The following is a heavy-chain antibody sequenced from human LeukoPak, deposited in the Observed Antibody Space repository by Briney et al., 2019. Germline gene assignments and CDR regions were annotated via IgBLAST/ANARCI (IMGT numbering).Heavy chain of an antibody. CDR3: ARGRRRVVPAAIRRGGYNWFDP. CDR1: GYTFTSYY. Sequence: ASVKVSCKASGYTFTSYYMHWVRQAPGQGLEWMGIINPSGGSTSYAQKFQGRVTMTRDTSTSTVYMELSSLRSEDTAVYYCARGRRRVVPAAIRRGGYNWFDPWGQGTLVTVSS. D-gene: IGHD2-2*02. V-gene: IGHV1-46*01. J-gene: IGHJ5*02. CDR2: INPSGGST.